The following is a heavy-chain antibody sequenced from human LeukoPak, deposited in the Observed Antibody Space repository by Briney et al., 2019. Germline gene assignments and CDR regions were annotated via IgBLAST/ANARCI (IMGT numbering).Heavy chain of an antibody. Sequence: SVKVSCKASGGTFSSYTISWVRQAPGQGLEWRGRIIPILGIANYAQKFQGRVTITADKSTSTAYMELSSLRSEDTAVYYCASPAWSPGATVTSYAFDIWGQGTMVTVSS. D-gene: IGHD4-17*01. V-gene: IGHV1-69*02. J-gene: IGHJ3*02. CDR1: GGTFSSYT. CDR3: ASPAWSPGATVTSYAFDI. CDR2: IIPILGIA.